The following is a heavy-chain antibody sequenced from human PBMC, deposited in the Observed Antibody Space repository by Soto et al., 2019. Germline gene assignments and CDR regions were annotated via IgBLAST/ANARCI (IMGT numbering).Heavy chain of an antibody. V-gene: IGHV4-31*03. CDR2: IYYSGST. D-gene: IGHD3-10*01. J-gene: IGHJ4*02. Sequence: SETLSLTCTVSGGSISSGGYYCSWIRQDPGKGLEWIGYIYYSGSTYYNPSLKSRVTISVDTSKNQFSLKLSSVTAADTAVYYCARAESNHFDYWGQGTMVTVSS. CDR3: ARAESNHFDY. CDR1: GGSISSGGYY.